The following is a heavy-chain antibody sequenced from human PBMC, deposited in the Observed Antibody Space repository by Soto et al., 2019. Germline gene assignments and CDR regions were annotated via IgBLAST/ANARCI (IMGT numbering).Heavy chain of an antibody. V-gene: IGHV1-69*08. Sequence: QVQLVQSGAEVKKPGSSVKVSCKASGGTFSTYTINWVRQAHGQGLEWMGRIIPLLDVTNNAQRFQGRGTITADKSTSTVYIELTSLTSHDTAVYYCARDSGTVGYDDSWGQGTLVTVSS. CDR3: ARDSGTVGYDDS. CDR2: IIPLLDVT. D-gene: IGHD3-10*01. J-gene: IGHJ4*02. CDR1: GGTFSTYT.